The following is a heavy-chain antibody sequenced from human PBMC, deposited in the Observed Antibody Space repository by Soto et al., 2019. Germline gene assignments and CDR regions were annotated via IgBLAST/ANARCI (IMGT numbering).Heavy chain of an antibody. CDR1: GGTFSNYA. D-gene: IGHD4-4*01. J-gene: IGHJ6*02. Sequence: QVQLVQSGAEVKKPGSSVKVSCKASGGTFSNYAISWVRQAPGQGLEWMGGITPIFGTTIYAQRLQGRVTITADESSTTAHMELSSLRSEDTAVYYCARVITVTPVGYYGMDVWGQGTTVTVSS. CDR3: ARVITVTPVGYYGMDV. V-gene: IGHV1-69*01. CDR2: ITPIFGTT.